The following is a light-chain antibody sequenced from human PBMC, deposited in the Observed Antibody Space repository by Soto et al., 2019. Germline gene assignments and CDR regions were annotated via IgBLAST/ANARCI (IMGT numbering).Light chain of an antibody. Sequence: DIQMTQSPSTLSASVGDRVTITCPASQSISSWLAWYQMKPGKAPKLLIYKASSLESGVPSRFSGSGSGTEFTLTLSSLQPDDFATYYCQDYNSFPLTFGGGTKVEIK. CDR2: KAS. CDR3: QDYNSFPLT. CDR1: QSISSW. V-gene: IGKV1-5*03. J-gene: IGKJ4*01.